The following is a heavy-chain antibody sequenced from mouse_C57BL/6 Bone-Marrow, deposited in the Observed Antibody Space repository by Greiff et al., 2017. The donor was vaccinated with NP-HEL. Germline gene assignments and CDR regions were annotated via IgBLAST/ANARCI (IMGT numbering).Heavy chain of an antibody. V-gene: IGHV5-2*01. CDR1: EYEFPSHD. D-gene: IGHD2-3*01. CDR3: ARLDYDGYFFPWFAY. Sequence: EVNVVESGGGLVQPGESLKLSCESNEYEFPSHDMSWVRKTPEKRLELVAAINSDGGSTYYPDTMERRFIISRDNTKKTLYLQMSSLRSEDTALYYCARLDYDGYFFPWFAYWGQGTLVTVSA. CDR2: INSDGGST. J-gene: IGHJ3*01.